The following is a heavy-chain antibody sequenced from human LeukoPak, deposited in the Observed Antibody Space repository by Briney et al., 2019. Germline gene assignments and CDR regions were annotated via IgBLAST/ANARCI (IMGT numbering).Heavy chain of an antibody. CDR2: ISSSGSYV. V-gene: IGHV3-21*01. J-gene: IGHJ4*02. CDR3: ARTSSLTPTPSFDY. Sequence: GGSLRLSCAASGFTFTSYCMNWARQAPGKGLEWVSSISSSGSYVYYPDSMKGRFTISRDSAKNSLFLQMNSLRAEDTAVYYCARTSSLTPTPSFDYWGQGTLVTVSS. CDR1: GFTFTSYC. D-gene: IGHD2-15*01.